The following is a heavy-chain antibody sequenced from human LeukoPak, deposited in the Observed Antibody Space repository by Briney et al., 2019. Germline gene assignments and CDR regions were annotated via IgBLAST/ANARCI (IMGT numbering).Heavy chain of an antibody. D-gene: IGHD2-2*01. V-gene: IGHV1-46*01. CDR3: ARVRASEVPATRGSFDY. CDR2: INPSGGST. J-gene: IGHJ4*02. Sequence: ASVKVSCKASGYTFTSYYMHWVRQAPGQGLEWTGIINPSGGSTSYAQKFQGRVTMTRDTSTSTVYMELSSLRSEDTAVYYCARVRASEVPATRGSFDYWGQGTLVTVSS. CDR1: GYTFTSYY.